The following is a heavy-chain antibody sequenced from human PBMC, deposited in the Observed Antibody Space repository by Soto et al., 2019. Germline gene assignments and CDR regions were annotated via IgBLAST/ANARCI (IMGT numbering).Heavy chain of an antibody. V-gene: IGHV4-59*01. D-gene: IGHD3-22*01. J-gene: IGHJ4*02. CDR3: AGFYDTSVYSSSLH. Sequence: ETVSLTCTVSGGCISRYYWNWIRQPPGKGLEWIGYIYYSGNTKYNPSLKSRVTISVDTSKNQFSLKLSSVTAADTAVYYCAGFYDTSVYSSSLHWGLGTSVKVSS. CDR1: GGCISRYY. CDR2: IYYSGNT.